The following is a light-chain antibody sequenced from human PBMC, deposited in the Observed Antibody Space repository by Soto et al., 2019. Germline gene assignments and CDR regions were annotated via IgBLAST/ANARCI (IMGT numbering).Light chain of an antibody. Sequence: QSVLTQPASVSGSPGQSITISCTGTSSDVGGYNYVSWYQQHPGKAPKLMIYEVDSRPSGVSNRFSGSKSGNTASLTISGLQAEDEADYYCSSCTSSNTVVFGGGTKLTVL. CDR3: SSCTSSNTVV. V-gene: IGLV2-14*01. CDR1: SSDVGGYNY. CDR2: EVD. J-gene: IGLJ2*01.